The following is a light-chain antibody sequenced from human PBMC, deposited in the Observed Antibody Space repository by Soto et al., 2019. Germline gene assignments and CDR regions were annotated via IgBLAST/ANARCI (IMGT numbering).Light chain of an antibody. CDR2: DAS. CDR3: QQYDNLPLT. V-gene: IGKV1-33*01. Sequence: DIQMTQSPSSLSASVGDKVTITYQASQDISNYLNWYQQKPGKAPKLLIYDASNLETGVPSRFSGSESGTDFTFTISSLQPEDIATYYCQQYDNLPLTFGGGTKVDIK. J-gene: IGKJ4*01. CDR1: QDISNY.